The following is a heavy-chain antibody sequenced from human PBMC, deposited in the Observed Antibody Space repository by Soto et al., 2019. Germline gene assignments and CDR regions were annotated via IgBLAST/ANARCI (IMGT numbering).Heavy chain of an antibody. CDR2: IYPCDSDT. CDR1: GYSFTSYW. V-gene: IGHV5-51*01. Sequence: GESLKISCKGSGYSFTSYWIAWVRQMPGKGLEWMGIIYPCDSDTRHSPAFQGQVTFSVDKSTSTAHLQWSSMKGSDTAMYYCARQGYYDSGGYFPFDYWGQGTQVTVSS. J-gene: IGHJ4*02. CDR3: ARQGYYDSGGYFPFDY. D-gene: IGHD3-22*01.